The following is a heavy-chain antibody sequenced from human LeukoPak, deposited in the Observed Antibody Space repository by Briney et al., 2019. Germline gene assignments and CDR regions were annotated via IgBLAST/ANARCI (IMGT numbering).Heavy chain of an antibody. CDR2: IYYSGST. V-gene: IGHV4-59*08. Sequence: SETLSLTCTVSGGSISSYYWSWIRQPPGKGLEWIGYIYYSGSTNYNPSLKSRVTISVDTSKNQFSLKLSSVTAADTAVYYCARHVDAAPVVNGAFDIRGQGTMVTVSS. CDR3: ARHVDAAPVVNGAFDI. CDR1: GGSISSYY. J-gene: IGHJ3*02. D-gene: IGHD3-22*01.